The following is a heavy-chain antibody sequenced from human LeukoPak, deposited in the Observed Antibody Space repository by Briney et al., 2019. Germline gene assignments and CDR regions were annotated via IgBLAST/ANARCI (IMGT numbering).Heavy chain of an antibody. Sequence: SETLSLTCAVYGGSFSGYYWSWIRQPPGKGPEWIGEINRSGSTNYNPSLRSRVTISVDTSKNQFSLKLSSVTAADTAVYYCASAVPFDCSSTSCYEFYNWFDPWGQGTLVTVSS. CDR3: ASAVPFDCSSTSCYEFYNWFDP. V-gene: IGHV4-34*01. D-gene: IGHD2-2*01. CDR2: INRSGST. J-gene: IGHJ5*02. CDR1: GGSFSGYY.